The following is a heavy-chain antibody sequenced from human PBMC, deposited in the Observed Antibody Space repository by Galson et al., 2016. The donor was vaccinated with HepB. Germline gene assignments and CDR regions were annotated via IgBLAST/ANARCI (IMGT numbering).Heavy chain of an antibody. D-gene: IGHD6-13*01. V-gene: IGHV3-53*01. Sequence: SLRLSCAASGFTVSSNYMSWVRQAPGKGLEWVSVIYSGGSTYYADSVKGRFTISRDNSKNTLYLQMNSLRAEDTAVYYCATPITGYSSSWYGSFAYWGQGTLVTVSS. CDR1: GFTVSSNY. J-gene: IGHJ4*02. CDR2: IYSGGST. CDR3: ATPITGYSSSWYGSFAY.